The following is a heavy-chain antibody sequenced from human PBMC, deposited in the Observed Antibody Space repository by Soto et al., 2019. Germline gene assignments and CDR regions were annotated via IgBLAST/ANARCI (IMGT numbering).Heavy chain of an antibody. CDR2: ISWNSGNI. CDR3: AACQGLYGMDV. Sequence: GGSLRLSCVASGFTFDDYAMHWVRQAPGKGLEWVSGISWNSGNIDYADSVKGRFTISRDNAKNSLYLQMNSLRAEDTAFYYCAACQGLYGMDVWGQGTTVTVSS. CDR1: GFTFDDYA. J-gene: IGHJ6*02. V-gene: IGHV3-9*01.